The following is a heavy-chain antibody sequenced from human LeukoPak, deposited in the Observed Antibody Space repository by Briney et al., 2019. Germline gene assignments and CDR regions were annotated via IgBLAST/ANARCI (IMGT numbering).Heavy chain of an antibody. CDR2: MIGSGSST. D-gene: IGHD3-10*01. V-gene: IGHV3-23*01. Sequence: PGGSLRLSCAASGFTFSNHAMSWVRQAPGKGLEWVSAMIGSGSSTSYAGSVKGRFTISRDNSKNTLYLQMNSLRPEDTAVYYCVRDAYYYGSGSYTFQHWGQGTLVTVSS. CDR3: VRDAYYYGSGSYTFQH. J-gene: IGHJ1*01. CDR1: GFTFSNHA.